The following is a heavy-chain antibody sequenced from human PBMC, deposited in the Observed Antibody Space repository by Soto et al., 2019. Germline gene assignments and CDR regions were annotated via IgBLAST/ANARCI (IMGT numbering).Heavy chain of an antibody. D-gene: IGHD3-10*01. V-gene: IGHV1-18*01. Sequence: QVQLVQSETEVAEPGASVRLSCKTSGYTFSTYGLSWVRQAPGQALEGMGWTVAISESTIYAQKFQGRVTVTTDSSTHPGYLELSRLTSDDTALYYCARVAGYGSGSRHFDNWGQGTLVTVSS. CDR1: GYTFSTYG. CDR3: ARVAGYGSGSRHFDN. CDR2: TVAISEST. J-gene: IGHJ4*02.